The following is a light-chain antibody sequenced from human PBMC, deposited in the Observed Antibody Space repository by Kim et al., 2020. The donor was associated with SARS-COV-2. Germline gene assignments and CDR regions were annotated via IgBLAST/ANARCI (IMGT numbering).Light chain of an antibody. Sequence: VSIGDRITITCRASQDVSSYLAWFQQKPVKVPQRLIYGASSRQSGVPSRFSGRGSGTEFTLTISGLQPEDFATYYCLQHNSYPLTFGGGTKVDIK. CDR2: GAS. CDR1: QDVSSY. J-gene: IGKJ4*01. V-gene: IGKV1-17*03. CDR3: LQHNSYPLT.